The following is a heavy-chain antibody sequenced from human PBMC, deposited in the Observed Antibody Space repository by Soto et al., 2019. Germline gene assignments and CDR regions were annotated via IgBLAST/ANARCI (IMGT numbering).Heavy chain of an antibody. CDR2: INHSGST. J-gene: IGHJ5*02. D-gene: IGHD6-19*01. CDR1: GGSFSGYY. CDR3: ARSAGSSGSGCDYWCDP. V-gene: IGHV4-34*01. Sequence: QVQLQQWGAGLLKPSETLSLTCAVYGGSFSGYYWSWIRQPPGKGLEWIGEINHSGSTNYNPSLKSRVTMSVDTSKRQFSLKLSSLTAAYTAVYYCARSAGSSGSGCDYWCDPWGQGTLVTVSS.